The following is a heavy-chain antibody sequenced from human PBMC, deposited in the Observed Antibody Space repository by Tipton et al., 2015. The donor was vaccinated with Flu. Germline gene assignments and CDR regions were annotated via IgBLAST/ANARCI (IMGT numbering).Heavy chain of an antibody. J-gene: IGHJ4*02. Sequence: TLSLTCTVSGGSISSSSYYWGWIRQPPGKGLEWIGEINHSGSTNYNPSLKSRVTISVDTSKNQFSLKLSSVTAADTAVYYCARDSSGYSIFFDYWGQGTLVTASS. CDR1: GGSISSSSYY. V-gene: IGHV4-39*07. D-gene: IGHD3-22*01. CDR2: INHSGST. CDR3: ARDSSGYSIFFDY.